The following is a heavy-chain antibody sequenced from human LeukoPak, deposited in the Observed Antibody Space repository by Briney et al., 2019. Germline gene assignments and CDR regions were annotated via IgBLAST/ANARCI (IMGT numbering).Heavy chain of an antibody. V-gene: IGHV3-66*01. CDR1: GFTVSSNY. D-gene: IGHD2-2*02. Sequence: PGGSLRLSCAASGFTVSSNYMSWVRQAPGKGLEWVSVIYSGGSTYYADSVKGRFTISRDNFKNTVYLQMGSLKPEDMAVYYCAREYCTTNSCYNWGLGYWGQGTLVTVSS. CDR3: AREYCTTNSCYNWGLGY. CDR2: IYSGGST. J-gene: IGHJ4*02.